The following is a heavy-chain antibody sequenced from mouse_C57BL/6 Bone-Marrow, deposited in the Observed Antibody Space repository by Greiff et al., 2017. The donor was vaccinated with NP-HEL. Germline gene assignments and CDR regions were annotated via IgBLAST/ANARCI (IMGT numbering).Heavy chain of an antibody. CDR2: INPNNGGT. D-gene: IGHD1-2*01. J-gene: IGHJ2*01. Sequence: EVQLQQSGPELVKPGASVKMSCKASGYTFTDYNMHWVKQSHGKSLEWIGYINPNNGGTSYNQKFKGKATLTVNKSSSTAYMELRSLTSEDSAVYYCARSGHPANFYFDYWGQGTTLTVSS. V-gene: IGHV1-22*01. CDR3: ARSGHPANFYFDY. CDR1: GYTFTDYN.